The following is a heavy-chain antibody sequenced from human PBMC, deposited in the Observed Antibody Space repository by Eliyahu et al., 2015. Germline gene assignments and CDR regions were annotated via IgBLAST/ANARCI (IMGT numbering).Heavy chain of an antibody. J-gene: IGHJ4*02. D-gene: IGHD3-3*02. CDR2: INQRGSAT. CDR3: ATFARHVFDS. CDR1: GFTFSDXW. Sequence: ELQLLESGGGLVQPGXSLXLXXATSGFTFSDXWMXWVRQAPGGGLQWVANINQRGSATEYVDSVKGRFTISRDNAKNSLFLQMSNLSAEDTAVYYCATFARHVFDSWGQGTLVTVSS. V-gene: IGHV3-7*01.